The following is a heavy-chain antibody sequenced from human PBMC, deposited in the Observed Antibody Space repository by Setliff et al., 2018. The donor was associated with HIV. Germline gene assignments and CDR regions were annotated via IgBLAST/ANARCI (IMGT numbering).Heavy chain of an antibody. J-gene: IGHJ4*02. CDR1: GGSFSGYY. CDR2: INHSGTT. CDR3: ARIFQPSSSPFDF. V-gene: IGHV4-34*01. Sequence: PSETLSLTCAVYGGSFSGYYWSWIRQPPGKGLEWIGEINHSGTTNYNPSLKSRVTISVDTSKNQFSLKLNSVTAADTAVYYCARIFQPSSSPFDFWGRGILVTVSS. D-gene: IGHD3-3*01.